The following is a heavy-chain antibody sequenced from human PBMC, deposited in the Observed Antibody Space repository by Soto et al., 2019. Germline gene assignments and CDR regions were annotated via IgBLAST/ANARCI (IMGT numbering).Heavy chain of an antibody. J-gene: IGHJ4*02. D-gene: IGHD3-16*01. CDR3: AKPLGQGMPDH. CDR1: GFTFSTHG. V-gene: IGHV3-30*18. Sequence: QVQLVESGGGVVQPGGSLRLSCAASGFTFSTHGMHWVRRAPGTGLEWLALISSDGSNAYYVDSVKGRFTISRDNSKDVVSLQLNSMRPDAGAVYFCAKPLGQGMPDHWRQGIKVAVSS. CDR2: ISSDGSNA.